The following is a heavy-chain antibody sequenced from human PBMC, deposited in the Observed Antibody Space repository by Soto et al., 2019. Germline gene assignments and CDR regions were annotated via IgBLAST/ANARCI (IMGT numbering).Heavy chain of an antibody. Sequence: QVQLQESGPGLVKPSETLSLTCTVSGGSVSSGSYYWSWIRQPPGKGLEWIGYIYYSGSTNYNPSLKSRVTISVDTSKNQFSLKLSSVTAADTAVYYCASIGDALYYYYGMDVWGQGTTVTVSS. V-gene: IGHV4-61*01. J-gene: IGHJ6*02. CDR2: IYYSGST. CDR1: GGSVSSGSYY. CDR3: ASIGDALYYYYGMDV.